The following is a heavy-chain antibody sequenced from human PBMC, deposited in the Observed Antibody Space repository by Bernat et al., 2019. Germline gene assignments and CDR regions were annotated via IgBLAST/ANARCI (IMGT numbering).Heavy chain of an antibody. CDR1: GVAFSNFG. J-gene: IGHJ4*02. V-gene: IGHV3-33*01. CDR3: ATDYAFLTGSNERFDC. Sequence: QMQLVESGGGVVQPGRSLRLSCEASGVAFSNFGIHWVRQAPGKGLEGVAFISYDGTKTFYADPVKGRFTISRDNSRNMLDLQMNSLRVEDTAVYFCATDYAFLTGSNERFDCWGQGTLVTVSS. D-gene: IGHD3-9*01. CDR2: ISYDGTKT.